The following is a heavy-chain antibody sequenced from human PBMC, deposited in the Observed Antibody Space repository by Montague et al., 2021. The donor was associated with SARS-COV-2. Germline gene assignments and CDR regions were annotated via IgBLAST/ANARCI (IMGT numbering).Heavy chain of an antibody. CDR1: GDSISSSSYN. CDR2: VHYSGRP. CDR3: TRHVHMTWPEPSPGFDY. D-gene: IGHD1-1*01. Sequence: SETLSLTCTVSGDSISSSSYNWSWIRPPPGKGLEWIGSVHYSGRPYYNPSLKSRVTIYVDTSKNQLSLKLSSVTAADTAVYYCTRHVHMTWPEPSPGFDYWGQGTLVTVSS. J-gene: IGHJ4*02. V-gene: IGHV4-39*01.